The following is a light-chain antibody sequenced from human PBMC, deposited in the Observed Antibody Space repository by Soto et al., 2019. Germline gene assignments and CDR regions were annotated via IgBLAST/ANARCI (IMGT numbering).Light chain of an antibody. CDR2: AAS. Sequence: DLQMTQSPSSLSASVGDRVTITCRASQSISSYLNWYQQKPGKAPKLLIYAASSLQSGVPSRFSGSGSGTHFTLTISSLQPEDFATYYCQQTYSTLWTFGQGTKVEIK. CDR3: QQTYSTLWT. J-gene: IGKJ1*01. CDR1: QSISSY. V-gene: IGKV1-39*01.